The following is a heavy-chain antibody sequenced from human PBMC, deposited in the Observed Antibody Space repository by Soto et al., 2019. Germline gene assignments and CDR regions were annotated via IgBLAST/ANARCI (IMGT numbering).Heavy chain of an antibody. CDR3: TRVLDIVVVPAAKSFPYGDYQFGALPDY. V-gene: IGHV3-49*03. CDR2: IRSKAYGGTT. D-gene: IGHD2-2*03. J-gene: IGHJ4*02. CDR1: GFTFGDYA. Sequence: GGSLRLSCTASGFTFGDYAMSWFRQAPGKGLEWVGFIRSKAYGGTTEYAASVKGRFTISRDDSKSIAYLQMNSLKTEDTAVYYCTRVLDIVVVPAAKSFPYGDYQFGALPDYWGQGTLVTVSS.